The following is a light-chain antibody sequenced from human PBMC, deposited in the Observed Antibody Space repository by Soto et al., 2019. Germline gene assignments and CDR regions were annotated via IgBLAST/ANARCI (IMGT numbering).Light chain of an antibody. Sequence: QSALTQPASVSGSPGQSITISCTGSISDVGNYNLVSWYQQHPGKAPQLMIYEDTKRPSGVSSRFSGSKSGNTASLTVSGLQAEDEADYYCCSYAGGSTGVFGGGTKLTVL. CDR3: CSYAGGSTGV. J-gene: IGLJ3*02. CDR2: EDT. CDR1: ISDVGNYNL. V-gene: IGLV2-23*01.